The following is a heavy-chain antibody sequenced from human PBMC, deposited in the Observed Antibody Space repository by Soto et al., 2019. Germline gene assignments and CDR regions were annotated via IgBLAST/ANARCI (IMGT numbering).Heavy chain of an antibody. Sequence: RASVKVSCKASGYTFTNYGISWVRQAPGQGLEWMGWISAYNGNTNYAQKLQGRVTMTTDTSTSTAYMELRSLRSDDTAVYYCARDLVGSVHYYYGMDVWGQGTTVTVSS. CDR1: GYTFTNYG. CDR2: ISAYNGNT. V-gene: IGHV1-18*04. J-gene: IGHJ6*02. CDR3: ARDLVGSVHYYYGMDV.